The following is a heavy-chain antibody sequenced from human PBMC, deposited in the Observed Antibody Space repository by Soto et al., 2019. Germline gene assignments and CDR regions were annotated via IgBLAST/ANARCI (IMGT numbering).Heavy chain of an antibody. D-gene: IGHD6-19*01. CDR3: GISSSGWYLDY. V-gene: IGHV3-73*01. J-gene: IGHJ4*02. CDR1: GFTFSGSA. CDR2: MRSKGNNYAT. Sequence: EVQLVESGGGMVQPGGSLKLSCTASGFTFSGSAVLWVRQASGKGLEWLGRMRSKGNNYATAYAASVKGRIIISRDDSKNMAYLQMDSLKPEDTAVYYCGISSSGWYLDYWGQGTLVTVSS.